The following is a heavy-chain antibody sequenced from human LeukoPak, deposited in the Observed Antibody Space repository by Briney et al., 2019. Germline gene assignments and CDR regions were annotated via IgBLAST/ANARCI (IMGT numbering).Heavy chain of an antibody. J-gene: IGHJ4*02. CDR2: IDPSDSYT. CDR3: ARQGDCSSTSSSWYFDY. D-gene: IGHD2-2*01. CDR1: GYSFTSYW. Sequence: GESLKISCKGSGYSFTSYWISWVRQMPGKGLEWMGRIDPSDSYTNYSPSFQGHVTISADKSISTAYLQWSSPKASDTAMYYCARQGDCSSTSSSWYFDYWGQGTLVTVSS. V-gene: IGHV5-10-1*01.